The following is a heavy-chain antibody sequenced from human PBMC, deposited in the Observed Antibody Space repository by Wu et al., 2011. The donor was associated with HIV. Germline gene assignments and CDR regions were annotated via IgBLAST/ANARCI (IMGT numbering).Heavy chain of an antibody. Sequence: QVQLVQSGPEVKKPGASVKVSCTASSYTFGSYAMGWVRQAPGQGLEWMGWISAYTGNIKYAQKFQGRVTMTRNTSISTAYMELRSLRSDDTAVYYCARVHGYSSSWAIYYYYYMDVWGKGTTVTVSS. D-gene: IGHD6-13*01. CDR1: SYTFGSYA. CDR2: ISAYTGNI. J-gene: IGHJ6*03. V-gene: IGHV1-18*01. CDR3: ARVHGYSSSWAIYYYYYMDV.